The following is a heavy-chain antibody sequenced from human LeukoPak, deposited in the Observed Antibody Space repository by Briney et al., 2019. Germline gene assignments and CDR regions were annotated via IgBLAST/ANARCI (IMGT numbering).Heavy chain of an antibody. J-gene: IGHJ4*02. V-gene: IGHV1-2*02. D-gene: IGHD6-19*01. CDR1: GYTFTGYY. CDR2: INPNSGGT. CDR3: ATYSSGCYTRRPFDY. Sequence: DSVKVSCKASGYTFTGYYMHWVRQAPGQGLEWMGWINPNSGGTNYAQKFQGRVTMTRDTSISTAYMELSRLRSDDTAVYYCATYSSGCYTRRPFDYWGQGTLVTVSS.